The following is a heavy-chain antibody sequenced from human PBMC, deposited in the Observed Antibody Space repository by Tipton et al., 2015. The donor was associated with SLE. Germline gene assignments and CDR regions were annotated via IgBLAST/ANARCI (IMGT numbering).Heavy chain of an antibody. V-gene: IGHV4-31*03. D-gene: IGHD3-10*01. CDR2: IYYSGST. CDR3: ARGQVLLWTHPFQN. J-gene: IGHJ1*01. Sequence: LRLSCTVSGGSISSGGYYWSWIRQHPGKGLEWIGYIYYSGSTYYNPSLKSRVTISVDTSKNQFSLKLSSVTAADTAVYYCARGQVLLWTHPFQNWGQGTLVTVSS. CDR1: GGSISSGGYY.